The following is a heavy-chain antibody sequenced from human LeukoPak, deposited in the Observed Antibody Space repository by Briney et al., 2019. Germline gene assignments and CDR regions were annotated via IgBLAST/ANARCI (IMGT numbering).Heavy chain of an antibody. Sequence: GGSLRLSCAASGFTFSSYGMHWARQAPGKGLEWVAVIWYDGSNKYYADSVKGRFTISRDNSKNTLYLQMNSLRAEDTAVYYCARDGGNVFYSMSPDYYYYGMDVWGQGTTVTVSS. CDR3: ARDGGNVFYSMSPDYYYYGMDV. V-gene: IGHV3-33*01. CDR1: GFTFSSYG. D-gene: IGHD4-11*01. J-gene: IGHJ6*02. CDR2: IWYDGSNK.